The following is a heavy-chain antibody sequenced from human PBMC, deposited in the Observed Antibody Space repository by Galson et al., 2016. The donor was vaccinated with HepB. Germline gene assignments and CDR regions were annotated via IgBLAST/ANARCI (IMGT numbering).Heavy chain of an antibody. Sequence: SLRLSCAASGFTFDDYAMHWVRQAPGKGLEWVSGITWSSRSMDYADPVKGRFTISRGNAQNSLYLEMNSLRVEDTALYYCAKDMISSGSFYGFDLWGQGALVTVSS. CDR1: GFTFDDYA. CDR2: ITWSSRSM. J-gene: IGHJ5*02. CDR3: AKDMISSGSFYGFDL. V-gene: IGHV3-9*01. D-gene: IGHD1-26*01.